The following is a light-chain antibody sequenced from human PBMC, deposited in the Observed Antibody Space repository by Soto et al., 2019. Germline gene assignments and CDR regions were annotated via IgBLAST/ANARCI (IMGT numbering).Light chain of an antibody. J-gene: IGLJ2*01. CDR1: TSDVGDYNY. CDR3: SSYAGSNTVV. V-gene: IGLV2-8*01. CDR2: EVD. Sequence: QSALTQPPSASGSPGQSGTISCTGTTSDVGDYNYVSWYQQHPGKAPKLMIYEVDQRPSGVPDRFSGSKSGNTASLTVSGLQAEDEADYYCSSYAGSNTVVFGGGTKLTVL.